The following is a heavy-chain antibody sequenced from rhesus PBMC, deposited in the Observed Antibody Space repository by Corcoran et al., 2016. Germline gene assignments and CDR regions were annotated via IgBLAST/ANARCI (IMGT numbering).Heavy chain of an antibody. Sequence: QLQLQESGPGLVKPSETLSFTCAVSGGSISSNYWSWIRQPPGKGLEWIGRISGSGGNTDYNPSLKSRVTISTDTSKNPFSLKLSSVAAADAAVYYCARTTAIYYYGLDSWGQGVVVTVSS. V-gene: IGHV4-173*01. J-gene: IGHJ6*01. CDR2: ISGSGGNT. D-gene: IGHD4-11*01. CDR1: GGSISSNY. CDR3: ARTTAIYYYGLDS.